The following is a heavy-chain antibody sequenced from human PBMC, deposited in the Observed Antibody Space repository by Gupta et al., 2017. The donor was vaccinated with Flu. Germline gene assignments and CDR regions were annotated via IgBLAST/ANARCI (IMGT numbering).Heavy chain of an antibody. V-gene: IGHV4-39*01. Sequence: QLQLQESGPGLVKASETLSLTCTVSGDSISSSNYYWGWIRQPPGKGLEWIGNIYYSGRTYYNPSLKSRVTISVDTSKNQFSLKVSSVTAADTAVYYCARLRASCYCLDYWGQGTLVTVSS. CDR2: IYYSGRT. CDR3: ARLRASCYCLDY. CDR1: GDSISSSNYY. J-gene: IGHJ4*02. D-gene: IGHD2-2*01.